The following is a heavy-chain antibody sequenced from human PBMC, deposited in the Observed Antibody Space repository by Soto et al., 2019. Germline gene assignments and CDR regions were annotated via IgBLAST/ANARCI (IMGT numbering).Heavy chain of an antibody. V-gene: IGHV3-30*18. J-gene: IGHJ4*02. CDR2: ITHDGSNK. CDR1: GFTFSTYG. D-gene: IGHD3-22*01. Sequence: GGSLRLSCAASGFTFSTYGMHWVRLAPGKGLDWVAIITHDGSNKHYADSVKGRFTISRDNSKNTLFLQMNSLRAEDTAVYYCAKEYYYDGSGYSHWGQGTLVTVSS. CDR3: AKEYYYDGSGYSH.